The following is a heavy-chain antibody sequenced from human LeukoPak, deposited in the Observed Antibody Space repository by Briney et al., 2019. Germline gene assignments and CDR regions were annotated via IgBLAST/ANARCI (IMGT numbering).Heavy chain of an antibody. CDR1: GGTFSSYA. D-gene: IGHD3-3*01. Sequence: SVKVSCKASGGTFSSYAISWVRQAPGQGLEWMGGIIPIFGTANYAQKFQGRVTITADESTSTAYMELSSLRSEDTAVYYCAGGDHDYDFWSGYPNYYFDYWGQGTLVTVSS. V-gene: IGHV1-69*13. CDR3: AGGDHDYDFWSGYPNYYFDY. CDR2: IIPIFGTA. J-gene: IGHJ4*02.